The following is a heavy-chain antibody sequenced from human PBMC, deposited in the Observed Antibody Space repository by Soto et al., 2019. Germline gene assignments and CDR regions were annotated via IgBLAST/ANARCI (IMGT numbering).Heavy chain of an antibody. J-gene: IGHJ4*02. CDR3: ANEKGQYCSSTSSYNSDY. V-gene: IGHV3-23*01. Sequence: GGSLRLSCAASGFTFSSYAMSWVRQAPGKGLEWVSAISGSGGSTYYADSVKGRFTISRDNSKNTLYLQMNSLRAEDTAVYYCANEKGQYCSSTSSYNSDYWGQGTLVTVSS. CDR2: ISGSGGST. D-gene: IGHD2-2*02. CDR1: GFTFSSYA.